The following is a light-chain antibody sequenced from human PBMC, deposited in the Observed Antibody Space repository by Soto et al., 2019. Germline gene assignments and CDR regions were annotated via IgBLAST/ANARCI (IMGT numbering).Light chain of an antibody. Sequence: QLVLTQSSSASASLGSSVKLTCTLSSGHSSYIIAWHQQQPGKAPRYLMKLEDTGIYNKGSGVPDRFSGSSSGADRYLTISNLQFEDEADYYCETWDRNTVVFGGGTKLTFL. CDR3: ETWDRNTVV. J-gene: IGLJ2*01. CDR2: LEDTGIY. V-gene: IGLV4-60*02. CDR1: SGHSSYI.